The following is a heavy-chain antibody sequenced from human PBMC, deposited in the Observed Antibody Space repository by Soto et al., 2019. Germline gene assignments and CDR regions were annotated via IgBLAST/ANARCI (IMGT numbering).Heavy chain of an antibody. Sequence: GGSLRLSCAASGFTFSNYAMTWVRQAPGKGLEWVSAITGIDSRPSYADSVKGRFTISRDNSKSTLYLQIYSLRADDTAVYYCAKAVGLYTWNYYFDNWGRGTLVTVSS. CDR2: ITGIDSRP. D-gene: IGHD1-7*01. CDR1: GFTFSNYA. V-gene: IGHV3-23*01. J-gene: IGHJ4*02. CDR3: AKAVGLYTWNYYFDN.